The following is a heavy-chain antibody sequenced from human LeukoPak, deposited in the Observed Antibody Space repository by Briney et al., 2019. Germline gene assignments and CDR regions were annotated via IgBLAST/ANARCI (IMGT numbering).Heavy chain of an antibody. D-gene: IGHD3-3*01. J-gene: IGHJ6*03. V-gene: IGHV4-39*01. CDR3: ARQDDFWSGYYYMDV. CDR2: IYYSGST. CDR1: GASISSSSYY. Sequence: SETLSLTCTVSGASISSSSYYWSWIRQPPGKGLEWIGSIYYSGSTYYNPSLKSRVTISVDTSKNQFSLKLSSVTAADTAVYYCARQDDFWSGYYYMDVWGKGTTVTVSS.